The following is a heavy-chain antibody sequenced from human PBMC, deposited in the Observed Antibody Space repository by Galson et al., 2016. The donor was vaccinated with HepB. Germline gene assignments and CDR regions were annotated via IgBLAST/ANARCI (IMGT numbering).Heavy chain of an antibody. J-gene: IGHJ4*02. CDR1: GGSFSGYY. CDR3: ARGLIYYDLKYYFDY. D-gene: IGHD3-22*01. V-gene: IGHV4-34*01. CDR2: INHSGST. Sequence: TLSLTCAIYGGSFSGYYWSWIRQPPGKGLEWIGEINHSGSTIYNPSLKSRVTISVDTSKNQFSLKLNSVTAADTAVYYCARGLIYYDLKYYFDYWGQGTLVTVSS.